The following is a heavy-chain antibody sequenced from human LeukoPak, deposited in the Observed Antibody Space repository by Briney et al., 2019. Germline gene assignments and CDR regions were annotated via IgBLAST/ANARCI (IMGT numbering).Heavy chain of an antibody. D-gene: IGHD2-2*01. Sequence: GRSLRLSCAASGFTFDDYAMHWIRQAPGKGLEWVSGISWNSGSIGYADSVKGRFTISRDNAKNSLYLQMNSLRAEDTAVYYCARRIAASSTGGCFDLWGRGTLVAVSS. CDR2: ISWNSGSI. CDR1: GFTFDDYA. J-gene: IGHJ2*01. CDR3: ARRIAASSTGGCFDL. V-gene: IGHV3-9*01.